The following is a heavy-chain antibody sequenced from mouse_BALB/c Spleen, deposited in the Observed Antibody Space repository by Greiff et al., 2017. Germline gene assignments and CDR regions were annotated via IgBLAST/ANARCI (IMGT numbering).Heavy chain of an antibody. CDR2: ISYSGST. CDR1: GYSITSDYA. Sequence: DVKLQESGPGLVKPSQSLSLTCTVTGYSITSDYAWNWIRQFPGNKLEWMGYISYSGSTSYNPSLKSRISITRDTSKNQFFLQLNSVTTEDTATYYCARDGSSPAWFAYWGQGTLVTVSA. V-gene: IGHV3-2*02. CDR3: ARDGSSPAWFAY. D-gene: IGHD1-1*01. J-gene: IGHJ3*01.